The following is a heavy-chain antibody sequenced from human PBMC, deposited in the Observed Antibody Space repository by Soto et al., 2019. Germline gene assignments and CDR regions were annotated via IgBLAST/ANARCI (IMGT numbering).Heavy chain of an antibody. D-gene: IGHD3-9*01. V-gene: IGHV1-69*01. CDR2: IIPMFGTT. CDR1: GGTFSSYT. CDR3: ARGDDILNGSNWFDP. Sequence: QVQLVQAGAEVKKPGSSVKVSCNAAGGTFSSYTISWVRQAPGQGLEWMGGIIPMFGTTNYAQKFQGRVTITADESTSTACIELFSLRSEDTAVYYCARGDDILNGSNWFDPWGQGTLLTVSS. J-gene: IGHJ5*02.